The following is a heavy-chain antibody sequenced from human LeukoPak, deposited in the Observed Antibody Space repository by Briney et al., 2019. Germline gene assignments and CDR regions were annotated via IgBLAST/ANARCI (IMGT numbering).Heavy chain of an antibody. Sequence: TGGSLRLSCAASGFTFSSYGMSWVRQAPGKGLEWVSVIYSGGSTYYADSVKGRFTISGDNSKNTLYLQMNSLRAEDTAVYYCAREASRGYGFYFDYWGQGTLVTVSS. D-gene: IGHD5-18*01. CDR2: IYSGGST. V-gene: IGHV3-53*01. J-gene: IGHJ4*02. CDR1: GFTFSSYG. CDR3: AREASRGYGFYFDY.